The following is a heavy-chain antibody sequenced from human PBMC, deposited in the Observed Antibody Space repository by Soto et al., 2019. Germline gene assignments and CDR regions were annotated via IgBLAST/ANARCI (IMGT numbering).Heavy chain of an antibody. CDR2: INPNSGGT. V-gene: IGHV1-2*02. J-gene: IGHJ6*02. Sequence: ASVKVSCKASGYIFTGYHMHWVRQAPGQGLEWMGWINPNSGGTKYAQKFQGRVTMTTDTSTSTAYMELRSLRSDDTAVYYCARIPYSSSSSSYYYYGMDVWGQGTTVTVSS. CDR3: ARIPYSSSSSSYYYYGMDV. D-gene: IGHD6-6*01. CDR1: GYIFTGYH.